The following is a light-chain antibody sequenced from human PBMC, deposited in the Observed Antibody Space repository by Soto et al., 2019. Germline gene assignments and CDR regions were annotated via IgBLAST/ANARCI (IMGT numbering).Light chain of an antibody. V-gene: IGKV1-39*01. CDR1: QSIYNY. Sequence: IQMSQSPSSLSASIGDGGTITGRASQSIYNYLNWYQQKPGKAPQLLIFAASSLQSGVPSRFSGSESGTDFTLTISSLQPEDFATYYCQQSYSTPRTLGQGTKVAI. CDR2: AAS. J-gene: IGKJ1*01. CDR3: QQSYSTPRT.